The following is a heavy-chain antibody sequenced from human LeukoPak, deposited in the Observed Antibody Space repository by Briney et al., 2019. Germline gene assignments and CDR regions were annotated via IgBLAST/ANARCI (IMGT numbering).Heavy chain of an antibody. V-gene: IGHV3-7*03. D-gene: IGHD2-8*02. J-gene: IGHJ6*04. Sequence: QPGGSLRLSCTVPGFPLSSYWMTWVRQAPGKGLGRVPNIQQDGPEKYYLDSVRGRFTISRDNAQNQLFLQMDSLRAEDTAVYFCARGWCPHCHGMGDWGKGTTVTVSS. CDR2: IQQDGPEK. CDR3: ARGWCPHCHGMGD. CDR1: GFPLSSYW.